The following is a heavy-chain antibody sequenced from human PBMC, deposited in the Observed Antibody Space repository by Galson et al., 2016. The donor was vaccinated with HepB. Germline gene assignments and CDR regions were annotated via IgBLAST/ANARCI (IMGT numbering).Heavy chain of an antibody. J-gene: IGHJ4*02. CDR1: GGSISSSDW. D-gene: IGHD2-2*01. Sequence: TLSLTWAVSGGSISSSDWWTWVRQPPGQGLEWIGQIFHSGRVNYTPSLKSRVTISVHTSKNQFSLKLTSVTAAYTAVYYCASQPCRSTSFHDQSFDFWGQGTLVTVSS. V-gene: IGHV4-4*02. CDR3: ASQPCRSTSFHDQSFDF. CDR2: IFHSGRV.